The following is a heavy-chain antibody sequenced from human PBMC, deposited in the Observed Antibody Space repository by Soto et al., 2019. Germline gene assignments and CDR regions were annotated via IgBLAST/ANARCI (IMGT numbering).Heavy chain of an antibody. Sequence: GGSLRLSCAASGFTFDDYAMHWVRQAPGKGLEWVSGISWNSGSIGYADSVKGRFTISRDNAKNSLYLQMNSLRAEDTALYYCARGSTVTTPSPYYYNYMDVWGKGTTVTVSS. CDR1: GFTFDDYA. CDR2: ISWNSGSI. CDR3: ARGSTVTTPSPYYYNYMDV. J-gene: IGHJ6*03. D-gene: IGHD4-4*01. V-gene: IGHV3-9*01.